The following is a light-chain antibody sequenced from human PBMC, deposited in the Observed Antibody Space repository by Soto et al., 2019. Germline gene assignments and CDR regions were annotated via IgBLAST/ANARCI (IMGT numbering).Light chain of an antibody. CDR2: GAS. Sequence: EIVLTQSPGTLSLSPGERATLSCRASQSVSSSYLAWYQQKPGQAPRLLLYGASSRATGIPDRFSGSGSGTDFTITISRLEPEDFAVYYCHQYGSSPMYPFGQGTKLEIK. J-gene: IGKJ2*01. V-gene: IGKV3-20*01. CDR3: HQYGSSPMYP. CDR1: QSVSSSY.